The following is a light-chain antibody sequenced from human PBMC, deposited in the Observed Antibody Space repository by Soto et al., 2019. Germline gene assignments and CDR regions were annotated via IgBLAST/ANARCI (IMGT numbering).Light chain of an antibody. J-gene: IGLJ2*01. CDR2: NNY. Sequence: QSVLTQPPSASGTPGQRVTISCSGSSSNIGRNTLNWYQQLPGTAPKLLIYNNYQRPSGVPDRFSGSKSATSASLAISGLQSEDEADYYCAAWDDSLNAVVFGGGTKLTVL. CDR1: SSNIGRNT. CDR3: AAWDDSLNAVV. V-gene: IGLV1-44*01.